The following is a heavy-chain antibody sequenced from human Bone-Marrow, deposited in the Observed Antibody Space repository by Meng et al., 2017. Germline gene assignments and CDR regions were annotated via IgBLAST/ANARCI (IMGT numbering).Heavy chain of an antibody. J-gene: IGHJ5*02. CDR1: GYTFTSYA. CDR2: INAGNGNT. D-gene: IGHD5-12*01. Sequence: QVQLVHAGAEVKKPVASVKGSCKASGYTFTSYAIHWVRQAPGQRLEWMGGINAGNGNTKYSQKFQGRVTITRDTSASTAYIELSSLRSEDTAVYYCARGPHTRWLRSPSYWFDPWGQGTLVTVSS. V-gene: IGHV1-3*01. CDR3: ARGPHTRWLRSPSYWFDP.